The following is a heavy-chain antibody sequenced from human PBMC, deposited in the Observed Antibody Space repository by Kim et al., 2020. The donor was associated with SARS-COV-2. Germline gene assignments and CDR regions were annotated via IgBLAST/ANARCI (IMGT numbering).Heavy chain of an antibody. CDR2: IYYSGST. V-gene: IGHV4-59*01. CDR1: GGSISSYY. J-gene: IGHJ2*01. Sequence: SETLSLTCTVSGGSISSYYWSWVRQTPGKGLEWIGYIYYSGSTNYNPSLKIRVTISVNTSKNQFSLKLSSVTAADTAVYYCARDHREWLKYTADWSFDL. CDR3: ARDHREWLKYTADWSFDL. D-gene: IGHD5-12*01.